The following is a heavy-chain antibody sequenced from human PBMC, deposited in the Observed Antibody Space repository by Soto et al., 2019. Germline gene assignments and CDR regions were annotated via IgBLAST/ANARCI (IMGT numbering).Heavy chain of an antibody. CDR3: AKGDRIVATAIHN. Sequence: EVQLLESGGGLVQPGGSLKLSCAASGFTFSNSAMGWVRQAPGKGLEWVSGISGSGGDRYYADSVKGRFTLSRDNSRNTMYLQMSSLRAEDTAVYYCAKGDRIVATAIHNWGQGTLVTVSS. CDR2: ISGSGGDR. V-gene: IGHV3-23*01. J-gene: IGHJ4*02. D-gene: IGHD5-12*01. CDR1: GFTFSNSA.